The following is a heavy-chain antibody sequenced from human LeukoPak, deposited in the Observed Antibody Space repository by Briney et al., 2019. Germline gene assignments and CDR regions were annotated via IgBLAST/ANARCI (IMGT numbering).Heavy chain of an antibody. V-gene: IGHV1-2*02. CDR1: GYTFTGYY. CDR3: ARDLIASSSWHYYYYYYMDV. CDR2: INPNSGGT. Sequence: GASVKVSCKASGYTFTGYYMHWVRQAPGQGREWMGWINPNSGGTNYAQKFQGRVTMTRDTSISTAYMELSRLRSDDTAVYYCARDLIASSSWHYYYYYYMDVWGKGTTVTVSS. J-gene: IGHJ6*03. D-gene: IGHD6-13*01.